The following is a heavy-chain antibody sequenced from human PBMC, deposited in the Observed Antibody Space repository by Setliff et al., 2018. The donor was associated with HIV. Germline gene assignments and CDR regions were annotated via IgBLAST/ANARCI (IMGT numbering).Heavy chain of an antibody. V-gene: IGHV1-8*01. J-gene: IGHJ3*02. CDR3: ARGRHSGTYEAFDI. D-gene: IGHD1-26*01. CDR1: ATFTNVD. Sequence: ASVKVSCKASATFTNVDIHWLRRATGQGLEWMGWMNPNSGVSGYGQKFQGRVTMTRDTSISTAYMELSSLTSEDTAVYYCARGRHSGTYEAFDIWGPGTMVTVSS. CDR2: MNPNSGVS.